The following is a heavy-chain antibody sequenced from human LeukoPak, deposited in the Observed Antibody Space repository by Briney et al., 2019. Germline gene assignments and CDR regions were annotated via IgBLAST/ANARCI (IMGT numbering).Heavy chain of an antibody. CDR1: GFTFSDYY. J-gene: IGHJ6*02. D-gene: IGHD2-21*02. V-gene: IGHV3-11*01. CDR2: ISSSGSTI. CDR3: ARRMAPYCGGDCYPSSYYGMDV. Sequence: PGGSLRLSCAASGFTFSDYYMSWIRQAPGKGLEWVSYISSSGSTIYYADSVKGRFNISRDNAKNSLYLQMNSLRAEDTAVYYCARRMAPYCGGDCYPSSYYGMDVWAKGPRSPSP.